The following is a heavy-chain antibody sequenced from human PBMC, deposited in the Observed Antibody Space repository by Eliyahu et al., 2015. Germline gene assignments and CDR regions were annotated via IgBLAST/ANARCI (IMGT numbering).Heavy chain of an antibody. Sequence: QITXKESGPTLVKPTQTLTLTCXFSGFSXSXXGVGVGWIRQPPGKALEXLALIYWDDDKRYSPSLKSRLTITKDTSKNQVVLTMTNMDPVDTATYYCARLFYDILTGLWNFDYWGQGTLVTVSS. J-gene: IGHJ4*02. CDR1: GFSXSXXGVG. V-gene: IGHV2-5*02. CDR2: IYWDDDK. D-gene: IGHD3-9*01. CDR3: ARLFYDILTGLWNFDY.